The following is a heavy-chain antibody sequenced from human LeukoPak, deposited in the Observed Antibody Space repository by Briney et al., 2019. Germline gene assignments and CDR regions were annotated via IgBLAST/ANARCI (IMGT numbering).Heavy chain of an antibody. CDR1: GRSFSGYY. D-gene: IGHD5-18*01. V-gene: IGHV4-34*01. CDR3: ARGRGYSYGYEAFDY. Sequence: SETLSLTCAVYGRSFSGYYWSWIRQPPGKGLEWIGEINHSGSTNYNPSLKSRVTISVDTSKNQFSLKLSSVTAADTAVYYCARGRGYSYGYEAFDYWGQGTLVTVSS. CDR2: INHSGST. J-gene: IGHJ4*02.